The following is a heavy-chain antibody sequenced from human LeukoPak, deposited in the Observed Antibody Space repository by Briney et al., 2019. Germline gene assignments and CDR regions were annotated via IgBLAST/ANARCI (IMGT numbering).Heavy chain of an antibody. CDR2: IYYSEST. V-gene: IGHV4-39*01. CDR1: GGSISSSNYY. J-gene: IGHJ4*02. D-gene: IGHD3-22*01. Sequence: SETLSLTCTVSGGSISSSNYYWGWIRQPPGKGLEWIGSIYYSESTYYNPSLKSRVTISVDTSKNQFSLKLSSVTAADTAVYYCARQSASDYYDSSDSFDYWGQGTLVTVSS. CDR3: ARQSASDYYDSSDSFDY.